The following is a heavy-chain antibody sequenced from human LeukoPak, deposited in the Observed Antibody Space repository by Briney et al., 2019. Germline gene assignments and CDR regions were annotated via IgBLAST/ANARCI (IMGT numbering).Heavy chain of an antibody. Sequence: GGSLRLSCAASGFTFSSYAIHWVRQAPGKGLEWVAVISYDGSNIYYPDSVKGRFTISRDNSKNTLSLPMNSLSAEDTAVYYCARETGSAVGSTDFDHWGQGTLVTVS. CDR1: GFTFSSYA. D-gene: IGHD6-25*01. CDR3: ARETGSAVGSTDFDH. CDR2: ISYDGSNI. V-gene: IGHV3-30-3*01. J-gene: IGHJ4*02.